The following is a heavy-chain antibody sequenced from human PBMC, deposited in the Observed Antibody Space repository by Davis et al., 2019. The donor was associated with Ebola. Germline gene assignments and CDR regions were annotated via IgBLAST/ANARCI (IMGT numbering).Heavy chain of an antibody. V-gene: IGHV4-59*12. D-gene: IGHD6-6*01. Sequence: PSETLSLTCTVSGGSISRYYWSWIRQPPGKGLEWIGYIYYSGSTHYNPSLKSRVTISVDTSKNQFSLKLSSVTAADTAVYYCASLRYSSSFPQYGMGVWGQGTTVTVSS. CDR3: ASLRYSSSFPQYGMGV. J-gene: IGHJ6*02. CDR1: GGSISRYY. CDR2: IYYSGST.